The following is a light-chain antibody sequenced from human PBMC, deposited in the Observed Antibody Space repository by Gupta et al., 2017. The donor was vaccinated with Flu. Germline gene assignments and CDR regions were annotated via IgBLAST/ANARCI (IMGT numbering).Light chain of an antibody. CDR1: SLRSYY. V-gene: IGLV3-19*01. CDR3: NSRDSSGNHTWV. CDR2: GKN. Sequence: SPELTQDPAVSVALGQTVRITCQGDSLRSYYASWYQQKPGQAPVLVIYGKNNRPSGIPDRCSGSSSGNTASLTITXAXAEDEAXYYCNSRDSSGNHTWVFGGGTKLTVL. J-gene: IGLJ3*02.